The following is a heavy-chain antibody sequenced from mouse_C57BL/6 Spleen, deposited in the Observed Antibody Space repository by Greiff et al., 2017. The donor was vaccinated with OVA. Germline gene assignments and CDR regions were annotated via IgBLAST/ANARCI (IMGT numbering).Heavy chain of an antibody. V-gene: IGHV1-69*01. CDR1: GYTFTSYW. J-gene: IGHJ2*01. D-gene: IGHD1-1*01. CDR2: IDPSDSYT. Sequence: QVQLQQPGAELVMPGASVKLSCKASGYTFTSYWMHWVKQRPGQGLEWIGEIDPSDSYTNYNQKFKGKSTLTVDKSSSTAYMQLSSLTSEDSAVYYCARYSEYYGSSWGDYWGQGTTLTVSS. CDR3: ARYSEYYGSSWGDY.